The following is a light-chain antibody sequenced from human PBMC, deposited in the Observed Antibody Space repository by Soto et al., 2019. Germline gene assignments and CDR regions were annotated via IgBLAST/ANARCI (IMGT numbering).Light chain of an antibody. CDR3: QQYDNRPPIT. Sequence: EIQMTQYPYSLSASVGDRFTITCQASQDISNHLNWYQQKPGKPPQLLIYDASNVNTGVPSRFRASGSGTDFTFIISSLQPEDIATYYCQQYDNRPPITFGQGRRLETK. CDR2: DAS. CDR1: QDISNH. V-gene: IGKV1-33*01. J-gene: IGKJ5*01.